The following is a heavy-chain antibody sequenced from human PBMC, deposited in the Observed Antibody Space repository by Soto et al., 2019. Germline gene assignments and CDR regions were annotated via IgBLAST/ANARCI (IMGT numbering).Heavy chain of an antibody. CDR3: ARDIVATTPKYNWFDP. V-gene: IGHV4-34*01. CDR2: INHSGST. J-gene: IGHJ5*02. Sequence: PSETLSLTCSVYGGSFSGYYWSWIRQPPGKGLEWIGEINHSGSTNYNPSLKSRVTISVDTSKNQFSLKLSSVTAADTAVYYCARDIVATTPKYNWFDPWGQGTLVTVSS. D-gene: IGHD5-12*01. CDR1: GGSFSGYY.